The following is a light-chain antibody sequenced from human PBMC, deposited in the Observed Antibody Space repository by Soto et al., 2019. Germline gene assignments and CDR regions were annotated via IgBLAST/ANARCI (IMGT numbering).Light chain of an antibody. CDR1: SSDVGAFNY. CDR3: ASYTTSSTYV. V-gene: IGLV2-14*03. J-gene: IGLJ1*01. CDR2: DVS. Sequence: QSALTQPASVSGSPGQSIAISCTGTSSDVGAFNYVSWYQQHPGKAPKFMIFDVSSRPSGVSDHFSGSKSGNTASLTISGLQTEDEADYYCASYTTSSTYVFGTGTKVTVL.